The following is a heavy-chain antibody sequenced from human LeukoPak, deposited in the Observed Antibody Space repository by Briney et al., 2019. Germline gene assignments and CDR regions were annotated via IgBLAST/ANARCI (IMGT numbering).Heavy chain of an antibody. CDR1: GFTFSDYY. V-gene: IGHV3-11*06. CDR2: ISSSSSYT. D-gene: IGHD6-13*01. J-gene: IGHJ5*02. CDR3: ARAGIAAAGTIGGWFDP. Sequence: GGSLRLSCPASGFTFSDYYMSWIRQAPGKGLEWVSYISSSSSYTNYADSVKGRFTISRDNAKNSLYLQMNSLRAEDTAVYYCARAGIAAAGTIGGWFDPWGQGTLVTVSS.